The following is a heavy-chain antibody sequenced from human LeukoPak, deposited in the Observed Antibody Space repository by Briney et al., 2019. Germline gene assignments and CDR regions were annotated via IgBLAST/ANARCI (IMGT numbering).Heavy chain of an antibody. CDR3: ARDLHSGAYTFDY. D-gene: IGHD1-26*01. CDR1: GFAFSSFS. J-gene: IGHJ4*02. CDR2: ISGSSSTI. V-gene: IGHV3-48*02. Sequence: PGGSLRLSCAASGFAFSSFSTNWVRQAPGKGLEWVSYISGSSSTIHYADSVKGRFTISRDSAKNSLYLQMNSLRDEDTAVYYCARDLHSGAYTFDYWGQGTLVTVSS.